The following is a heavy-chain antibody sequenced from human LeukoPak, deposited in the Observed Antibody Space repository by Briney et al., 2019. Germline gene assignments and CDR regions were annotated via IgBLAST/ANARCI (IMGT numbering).Heavy chain of an antibody. V-gene: IGHV3-23*01. J-gene: IGHJ4*02. CDR1: GFTFSSYA. CDR2: ISGSGGRT. Sequence: GGSLRLSCAASGFTFSSYAMSWVRQAPGKGLEWVSAISGSGGRTYYADSVKGRFTISRDNSKNTLYLQMNSLRAEDTAVYYCAKGVGIRYFDWPEIFDYWGQGTLVTVSS. D-gene: IGHD3-9*01. CDR3: AKGVGIRYFDWPEIFDY.